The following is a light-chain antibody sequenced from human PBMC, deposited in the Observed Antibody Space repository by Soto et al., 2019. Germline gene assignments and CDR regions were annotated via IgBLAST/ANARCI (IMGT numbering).Light chain of an antibody. CDR3: QQYYSTPRP. CDR2: WAS. Sequence: DIVMTQSPDSLAVSLGERATINCKSSQSVLYSSNNKNYLAWYQQKPGQPPKLLIYWASTRESGVPDRFSGSGSGTDFTLTISSLQAEDVAVYYCQQYYSTPRPFCQGTKLEIK. J-gene: IGKJ2*01. CDR1: QSVLYSSNNKNY. V-gene: IGKV4-1*01.